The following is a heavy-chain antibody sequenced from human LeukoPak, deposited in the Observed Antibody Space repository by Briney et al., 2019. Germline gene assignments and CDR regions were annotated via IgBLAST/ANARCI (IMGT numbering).Heavy chain of an antibody. V-gene: IGHV4-61*02. Sequence: SETLSLTCTVSGGSISSGSYYWSWIRQPAGKGLEWIGRIYTSGSTNYNPSLKSRVTISVDTSKNQFSLKLSSVTAADTAVYYCARGRRYYYDSSGYYWSWFDPWGQGTLVTVSS. J-gene: IGHJ5*02. D-gene: IGHD3-22*01. CDR1: GGSISSGSYY. CDR3: ARGRRYYYDSSGYYWSWFDP. CDR2: IYTSGST.